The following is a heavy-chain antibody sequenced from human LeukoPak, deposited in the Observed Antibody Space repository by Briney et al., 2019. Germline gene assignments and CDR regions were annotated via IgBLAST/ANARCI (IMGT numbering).Heavy chain of an antibody. CDR2: INHSGST. Sequence: SETLSLTCAVYGGSFSGYYWSWIRQPPGKGLEWIGEINHSGSTNYNPSLKSRVTISVDTSKNQFSLKLSSVTAADTAVYYRARGSVWAAGFDPWGQGTLVTVSS. CDR1: GGSFSGYY. J-gene: IGHJ5*02. D-gene: IGHD6-13*01. CDR3: ARGSVWAAGFDP. V-gene: IGHV4-34*01.